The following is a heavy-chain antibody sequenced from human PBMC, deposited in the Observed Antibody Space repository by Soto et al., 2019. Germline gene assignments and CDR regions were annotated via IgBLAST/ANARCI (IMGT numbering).Heavy chain of an antibody. Sequence: GGSLRLACAASGFAFKNYAMTWVRQAPGKGLEWVSGTSGSGSTYYADSVKGRFTISRDNSKNTLYLQLDSLRAEDTAVYYCAKRGPVVTLETYFDSWGQGTLVTVSS. CDR2: TSGSGST. D-gene: IGHD2-21*02. CDR1: GFAFKNYA. CDR3: AKRGPVVTLETYFDS. V-gene: IGHV3-23*01. J-gene: IGHJ4*02.